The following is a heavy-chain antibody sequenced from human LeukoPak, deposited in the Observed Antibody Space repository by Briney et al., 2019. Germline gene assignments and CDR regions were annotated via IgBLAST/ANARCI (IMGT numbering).Heavy chain of an antibody. CDR2: IYYSGST. CDR1: GGSISSHY. D-gene: IGHD3-22*01. Sequence: PSETLSLTCTVSGGSISSHYWSWIRQPPGKGLEWIGYIYYSGSTNYNPSLKSRVTISVDTSKNQFSLKLSSVTAADTAVYYCARGPRDSSGYPSQRLNRRLYYYFDYWGQGTLVTVSS. CDR3: ARGPRDSSGYPSQRLNRRLYYYFDY. V-gene: IGHV4-59*11. J-gene: IGHJ4*02.